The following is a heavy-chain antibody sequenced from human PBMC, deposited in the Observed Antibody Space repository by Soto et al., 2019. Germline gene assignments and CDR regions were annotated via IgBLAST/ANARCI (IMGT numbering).Heavy chain of an antibody. CDR1: GDSISGSPYY. CDR3: ARLQTAVPHY. V-gene: IGHV4-39*01. D-gene: IGHD6-13*01. CDR2: IFHDGYV. Sequence: SETLSLTCSVSGDSISGSPYYWGWIRQPPGKRLEWIGSIFHDGYVVYTPSLKSRVTISVDTSKNQFSLKLTSGAAADTAIYFCARLQTAVPHYWGQGILVTVSS. J-gene: IGHJ4*02.